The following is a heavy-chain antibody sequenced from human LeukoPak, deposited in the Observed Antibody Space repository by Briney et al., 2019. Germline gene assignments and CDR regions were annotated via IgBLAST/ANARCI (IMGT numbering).Heavy chain of an antibody. D-gene: IGHD6-19*01. CDR3: ARGGSGTRGLNWFDP. J-gene: IGHJ5*02. V-gene: IGHV3-21*01. CDR1: GFTFSSYS. Sequence: GGSLRLSCAASGFTFSSYSMNWVRQAPGKGLEWVSSISSSSSYIYYADSVKGRFTISRDNAKNSLYLQMNSLRAEDTAVYYCARGGSGTRGLNWFDPWGQGTLVTVSS. CDR2: ISSSSSYI.